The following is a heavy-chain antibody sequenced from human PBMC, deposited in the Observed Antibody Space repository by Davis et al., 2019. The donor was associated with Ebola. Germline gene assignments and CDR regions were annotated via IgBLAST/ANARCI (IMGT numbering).Heavy chain of an antibody. CDR2: ITSSGGST. J-gene: IGHJ6*04. CDR1: GFTLSSFA. V-gene: IGHV3-23*01. CDR3: AKGGSGWPSDYSYGMGV. Sequence: GESLKISCAASGFTLSSFAMTWARQAPGKGLEWVSAITSSGGSTYYADPVKGRFTISRDNSKNTLYLQMNSLTVEDTAVYYCAKGGSGWPSDYSYGMGVWGKGTTVTVSS. D-gene: IGHD6-19*01.